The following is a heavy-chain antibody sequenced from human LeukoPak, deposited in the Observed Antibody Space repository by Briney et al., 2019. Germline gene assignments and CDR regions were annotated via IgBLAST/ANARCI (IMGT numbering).Heavy chain of an antibody. Sequence: GGSLRLSCATSGFTFRNYAMSWVRQAPGKGLEWVSCISNSGGTTYHADSVKGRFAISRDTSKNTLYLQMNSLRAEDTAVYYCAKQKLTTAYSDYWGQGTLVTVSS. CDR3: AKQKLTTAYSDY. D-gene: IGHD4-11*01. CDR1: GFTFRNYA. CDR2: ISNSGGTT. V-gene: IGHV3-23*01. J-gene: IGHJ4*02.